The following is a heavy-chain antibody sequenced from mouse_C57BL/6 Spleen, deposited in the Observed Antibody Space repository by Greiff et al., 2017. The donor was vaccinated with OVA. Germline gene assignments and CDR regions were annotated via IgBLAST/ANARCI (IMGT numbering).Heavy chain of an antibody. D-gene: IGHD2-4*01. V-gene: IGHV1-55*01. Sequence: QVQLQQPGAELVKPGASVKMSCKASGYTFTSYWITWVKQRPGQGLEWIGDIYPGSGSTNYNEKFKSKATLTVDTSSSTAYMQLRSLTSEDSAVYYCARQDDYDDGGFAYWGQGTLVTVSA. CDR3: ARQDDYDDGGFAY. CDR1: GYTFTSYW. J-gene: IGHJ3*01. CDR2: IYPGSGST.